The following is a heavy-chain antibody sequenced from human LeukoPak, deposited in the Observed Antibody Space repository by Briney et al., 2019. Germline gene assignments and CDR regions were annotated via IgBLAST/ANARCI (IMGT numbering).Heavy chain of an antibody. CDR1: GYTFTGYY. CDR2: INPNSGGT. V-gene: IGHV1-2*02. Sequence: ASVKVSCKASGYTFTGYYMHWVRQAPGQGLEWMGWINPNSGGTNYAQKFQGRVTMTRDTSISTAYMELSRLRSDDTAVYYCASGITIFSYYYYYMDVWGKGTTVTVSS. CDR3: ASGITIFSYYYYYMDV. D-gene: IGHD3-3*01. J-gene: IGHJ6*03.